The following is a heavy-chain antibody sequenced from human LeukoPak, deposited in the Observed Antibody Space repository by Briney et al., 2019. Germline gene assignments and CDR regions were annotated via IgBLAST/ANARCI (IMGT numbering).Heavy chain of an antibody. D-gene: IGHD3-10*01. J-gene: IGHJ2*01. V-gene: IGHV4-59*01. CDR3: ANRRGDWYFDL. CDR1: GVSISYYY. CDR2: IYYSGST. Sequence: SGTLSLTCTVSGVSISYYYWSWIRQPPGKGLEWIGHIYYSGSTNHNPSLKSRVTISLDTSKNQFSLMLSSVTAADTAVYYCANRRGDWYFDLWGRGTLVTVSS.